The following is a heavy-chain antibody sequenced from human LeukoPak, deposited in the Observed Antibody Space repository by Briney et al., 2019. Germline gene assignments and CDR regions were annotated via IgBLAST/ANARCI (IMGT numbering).Heavy chain of an antibody. D-gene: IGHD1-1*01. V-gene: IGHV3-23*01. CDR1: GFTFSRYA. CDR2: ISGSGGTT. Sequence: GGSLRLSCAASGFTFSRYAMSWVRQAPGKGLEWVPAISGSGGTTYYADSVKGRFTISRDNSKNTLYLQMNSLRAEDTAVYYCAKEGLEPPSHQFDYWGKGTLVTVSS. J-gene: IGHJ4*02. CDR3: AKEGLEPPSHQFDY.